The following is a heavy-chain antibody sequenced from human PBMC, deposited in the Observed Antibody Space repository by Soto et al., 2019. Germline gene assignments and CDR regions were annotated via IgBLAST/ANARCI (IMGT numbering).Heavy chain of an antibody. Sequence: QVQLVQSGAEVKKPGASVKVSCKASGYTFTSYYMHWVRQAPGQGLEWMGIINPSGGSTSYAQKFQGRVTMTRDTSTSTVYMELSSLRSEDTAVYYCARDLVDTAIVYGNLGYWGQGTLVTVSS. V-gene: IGHV1-46*01. CDR3: ARDLVDTAIVYGNLGY. CDR1: GYTFTSYY. CDR2: INPSGGST. D-gene: IGHD5-18*01. J-gene: IGHJ4*02.